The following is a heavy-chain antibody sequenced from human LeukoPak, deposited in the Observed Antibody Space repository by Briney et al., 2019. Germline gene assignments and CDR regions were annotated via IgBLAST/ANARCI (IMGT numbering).Heavy chain of an antibody. CDR2: IKQDGSEK. J-gene: IGHJ5*02. V-gene: IGHV3-7*01. D-gene: IGHD3-22*01. Sequence: GGSLRLSCAASGFTSSSYWMSWVRQAPGKGLEWVANIKQDGSEKYYVDSVKGRFTISRDNAKNSLYLQMNSLRAEDTAVYYCARAAWLWDPWGQGTLVTVSS. CDR3: ARAAWLWDP. CDR1: GFTSSSYW.